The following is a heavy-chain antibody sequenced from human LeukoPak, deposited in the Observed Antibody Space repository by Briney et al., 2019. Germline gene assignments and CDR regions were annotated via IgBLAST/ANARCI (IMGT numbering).Heavy chain of an antibody. CDR3: ARDPELWLSGSMDY. Sequence: ASVKVSCKASGGTFSSYAISWVRQAPGQGLEWMGGITPMFGTANYAQKFQGRVTITADESTSTAYMELSSLRSEDTAVYYCARDPELWLSGSMDYWGQGTLVTVSS. D-gene: IGHD5-18*01. CDR2: ITPMFGTA. V-gene: IGHV1-69*13. CDR1: GGTFSSYA. J-gene: IGHJ4*02.